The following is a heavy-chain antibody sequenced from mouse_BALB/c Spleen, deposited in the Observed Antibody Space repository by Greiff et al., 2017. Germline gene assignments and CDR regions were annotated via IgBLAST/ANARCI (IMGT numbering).Heavy chain of an antibody. CDR1: GYSFTGYN. CDR3: ARYDGYYGAWFAY. Sequence: LEKPGASVKISCKASGYSFTGYNMHWVKQSHGKSLEWIGYISCYNGATSYNQKFKGKATFTVDTSSSTAYMQFNSLTSEDSAVYYCARYDGYYGAWFAYWGQGTLVTVSA. CDR2: ISCYNGAT. J-gene: IGHJ3*01. V-gene: IGHV1S34*01. D-gene: IGHD2-3*01.